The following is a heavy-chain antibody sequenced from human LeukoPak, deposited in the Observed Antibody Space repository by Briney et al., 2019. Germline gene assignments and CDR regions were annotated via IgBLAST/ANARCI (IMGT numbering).Heavy chain of an antibody. D-gene: IGHD1-26*01. CDR1: GFTFSDYY. V-gene: IGHV3-11*01. Sequence: KAGGSLRLSCAASGFTFSDYYMSWIRQAPGKGLEWVSYISSSGSTIYYADSVKGRFTISRDNAKNSLYLQMNSLRAEDTAVYYCARIMLSWREFDCWGQGTLVTVSS. CDR3: ARIMLSWREFDC. CDR2: ISSSGSTI. J-gene: IGHJ4*02.